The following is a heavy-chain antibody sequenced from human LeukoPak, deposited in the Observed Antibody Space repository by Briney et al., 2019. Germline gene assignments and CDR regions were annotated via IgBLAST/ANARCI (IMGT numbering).Heavy chain of an antibody. D-gene: IGHD3-10*01. V-gene: IGHV4-34*01. CDR3: ARTSMVRGVLYYYYMDV. Sequence: PSETLSLTCAVYGGSFSGYYWSWIRQPPGKGLEWFGEINHSGSTNYNPSLKSRVTISVDTSKNQFSLKLSSVTAADTAVYYCARTSMVRGVLYYYYMDVWGKGTTVTVSS. CDR2: INHSGST. CDR1: GGSFSGYY. J-gene: IGHJ6*03.